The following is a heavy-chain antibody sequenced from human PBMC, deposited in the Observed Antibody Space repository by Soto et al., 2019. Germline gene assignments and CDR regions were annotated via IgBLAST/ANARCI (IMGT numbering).Heavy chain of an antibody. Sequence: GSRRLSCAASGFTFSRYGMHWVRQAPGKGLEWVAVISYDGSNKYYADSVKGRFTISRDNSKNTLYLQMNSLRAEDTAVYYCAKAYSSGWYYYYYGMDVWGQGTTVTVSS. CDR1: GFTFSRYG. CDR3: AKAYSSGWYYYYYGMDV. V-gene: IGHV3-30*18. CDR2: ISYDGSNK. D-gene: IGHD6-19*01. J-gene: IGHJ6*02.